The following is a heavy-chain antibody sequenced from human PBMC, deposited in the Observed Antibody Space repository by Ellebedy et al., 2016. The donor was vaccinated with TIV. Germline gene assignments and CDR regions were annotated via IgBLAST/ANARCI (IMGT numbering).Heavy chain of an antibody. J-gene: IGHJ4*02. CDR2: IYYSGST. V-gene: IGHV4-39*07. D-gene: IGHD1-1*01. CDR1: GGSISSVSYY. Sequence: MPSETLSLTCSVSGGSISSVSYYWGWIRQPPGKGLEWIGSIYYSGSTYYNPSLKSRVTISVDTSTNQFSLNLSSVTAADTAVYYCARALRAGRSGDYFDYWGQGTLVTVSS. CDR3: ARALRAGRSGDYFDY.